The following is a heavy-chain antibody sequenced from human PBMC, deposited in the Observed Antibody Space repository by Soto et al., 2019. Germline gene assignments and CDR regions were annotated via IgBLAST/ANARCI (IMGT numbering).Heavy chain of an antibody. D-gene: IGHD3-3*01. J-gene: IGHJ1*01. CDR1: GGTFSSYA. CDR3: ARDNGGYYDFWSGYYQEYFQH. Sequence: ASVKVSCKASGGTFSSYAISWVRQAPGQGLEWRGGIIPIFGTANYAQKLQGRVTMTTDTSTSTAYMELRSLRSDDTAVYYCARDNGGYYDFWSGYYQEYFQHWGQGTLVTVPS. CDR2: IIPIFGTA. V-gene: IGHV1-69*05.